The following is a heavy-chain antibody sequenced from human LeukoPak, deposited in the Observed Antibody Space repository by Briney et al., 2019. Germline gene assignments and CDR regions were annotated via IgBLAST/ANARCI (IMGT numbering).Heavy chain of an antibody. CDR1: GFTVSTYA. CDR3: ARDFYYDSSGYQGGYFDY. CDR2: ISYDGSNK. J-gene: IGHJ4*02. Sequence: PGGSLRLSCAASGFTVSTYAVHWVRQAPGKGLEWVAVISYDGSNKYYADSVKGRFTISRDNSKNTLYLQMNSLRAEDTAVYYCARDFYYDSSGYQGGYFDYWGQGTLVTVSS. V-gene: IGHV3-30*01. D-gene: IGHD3-22*01.